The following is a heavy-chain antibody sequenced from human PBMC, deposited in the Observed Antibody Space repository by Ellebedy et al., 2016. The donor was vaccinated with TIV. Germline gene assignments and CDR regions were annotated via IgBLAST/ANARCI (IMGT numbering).Heavy chain of an antibody. CDR3: ARHVGWELPYFDY. D-gene: IGHD1-26*01. V-gene: IGHV4-59*01. Sequence: SETLSLTCTVSGGSISSDYWSWIRQPPGKGLEWIGYIHYSGSTNYNSSLRSRVTISIDTSKNQFSLRLSSVTAADTAVYYCARHVGWELPYFDYWGQGTLVTVSS. CDR1: GGSISSDY. CDR2: IHYSGST. J-gene: IGHJ4*02.